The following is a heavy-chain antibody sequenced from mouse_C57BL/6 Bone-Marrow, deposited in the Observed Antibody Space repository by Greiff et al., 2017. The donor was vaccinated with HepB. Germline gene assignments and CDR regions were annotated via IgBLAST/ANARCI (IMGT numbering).Heavy chain of an antibody. V-gene: IGHV1-75*01. D-gene: IGHD1-1*01. CDR1: GYTFTDYY. CDR2: IFPGSGST. J-gene: IGHJ1*03. Sequence: VHLVESGPELVKPGASVKISCKASGYTFTDYYINWVKQRPGQGLEWIGWIFPGSGSTYYNEKFKGKATLTVDKSSSTAYMLLSSLTSEDSAVYFCASYYYGSSYWYFDVWGTGTTVTVSS. CDR3: ASYYYGSSYWYFDV.